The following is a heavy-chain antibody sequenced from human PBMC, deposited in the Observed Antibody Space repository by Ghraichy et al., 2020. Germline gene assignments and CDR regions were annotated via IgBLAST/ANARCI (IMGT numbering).Heavy chain of an antibody. D-gene: IGHD6-13*01. Sequence: GESLRLSCAASGFTFSSYSMNWVRQAPGKGLEWVSYISSSSSTIYYADSVKGRFTISRDNAKNSLYLQMNSLRAEDTAVYYCARGIAAASWSGRRMGFDYWGQGTLVTVSS. CDR1: GFTFSSYS. J-gene: IGHJ4*02. V-gene: IGHV3-48*01. CDR2: ISSSSSTI. CDR3: ARGIAAASWSGRRMGFDY.